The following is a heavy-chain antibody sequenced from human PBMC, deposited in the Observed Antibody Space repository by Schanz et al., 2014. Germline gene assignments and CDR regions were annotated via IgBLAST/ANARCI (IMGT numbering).Heavy chain of an antibody. Sequence: EVQLLESGGGLVQPGGSLRLSCAASGFTFGDYAMSWVRQAPGKGLEWVSSISGDHRNTFYADSVKGRFTISGDNSKNTLYLQMNSLRPEDTAVYYCARGGFGEVSYFDYWGQGTLXTVSS. CDR2: ISGDHRNT. V-gene: IGHV3-23*01. D-gene: IGHD3-10*01. CDR3: ARGGFGEVSYFDY. CDR1: GFTFGDYA. J-gene: IGHJ4*02.